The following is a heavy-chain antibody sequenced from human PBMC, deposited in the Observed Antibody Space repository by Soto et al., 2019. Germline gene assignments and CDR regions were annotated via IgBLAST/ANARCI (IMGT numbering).Heavy chain of an antibody. CDR2: ISAYNGNT. CDR3: ARDLVGATYPSIGY. CDR1: GYTFTSYG. Sequence: ASVKVSCKASGYTFTSYGIIWVRQAPGQGLEWMGWISAYNGNTNYAQKLQGRVTMTTDTSTSTAYMELRSLRSDDTAVYYCARDLVGATYPSIGYWGQGTLVTVSS. V-gene: IGHV1-18*01. J-gene: IGHJ4*02. D-gene: IGHD1-26*01.